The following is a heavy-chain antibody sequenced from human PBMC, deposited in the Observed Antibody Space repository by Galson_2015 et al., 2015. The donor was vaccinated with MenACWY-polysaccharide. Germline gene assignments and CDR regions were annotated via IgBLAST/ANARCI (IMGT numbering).Heavy chain of an antibody. Sequence: SLRLSCAASGFTFRSYWMGWVRQAPGKGLEWVANINEGGSGKYYVDSAEGRFTISRDSAKNAVFLQMNSLRAGDTAVYYCGRYGYYGGLDIWGQGTMVTVSA. J-gene: IGHJ3*02. CDR2: INEGGSGK. CDR1: GFTFRSYW. D-gene: IGHD2-15*01. CDR3: GRYGYYGGLDI. V-gene: IGHV3-7*01.